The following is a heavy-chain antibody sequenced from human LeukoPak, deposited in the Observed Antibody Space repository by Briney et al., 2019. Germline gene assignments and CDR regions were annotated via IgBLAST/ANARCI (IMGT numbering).Heavy chain of an antibody. CDR2: LIPIFGTT. D-gene: IGHD2-21*02. V-gene: IGHV1-69*13. Sequence: SVKVSCKASGGTFSSYAISWVRQAPGQGLEWMGGLIPIFGTTNYAQKFQGRVTITADESTSTAYMELSSLRSEDTAVYYCARGGFHACGGDCYLIDYYYYYGMDVWGQGTTVTVSS. CDR3: ARGGFHACGGDCYLIDYYYYYGMDV. CDR1: GGTFSSYA. J-gene: IGHJ6*02.